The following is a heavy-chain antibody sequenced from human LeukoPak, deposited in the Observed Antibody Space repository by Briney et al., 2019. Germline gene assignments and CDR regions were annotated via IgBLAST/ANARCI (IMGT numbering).Heavy chain of an antibody. CDR2: FDPEDGET. D-gene: IGHD3-22*01. J-gene: IGHJ3*02. CDR3: ATGGGDSSGYDAFDI. CDR1: GYTLTELS. V-gene: IGHV1-24*01. Sequence: ASVKVSCKVSGYTLTELSMHWVRQAPGKGLEWMGGFDPEDGETIYAQKFQGRVTMTEDTSTDTAYMELSSLRSEDTAVYYCATGGGDSSGYDAFDIWGQGTMVTVSS.